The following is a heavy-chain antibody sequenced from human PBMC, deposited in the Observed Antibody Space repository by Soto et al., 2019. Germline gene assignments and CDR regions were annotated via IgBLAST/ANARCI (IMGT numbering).Heavy chain of an antibody. Sequence: PWETLSLTCTVSGGSISSGGYYWSWIRQPPGKGLEWIGEINHSGSTNYNPSLKSRVTISVDTSKNQFSLKLSSVTAADTAVYYCARGRRVRGVIRGNYYYYGMDVWGQGTTVTVSS. CDR1: GGSISSGGYY. CDR3: ARGRRVRGVIRGNYYYYGMDV. CDR2: INHSGST. V-gene: IGHV4-39*07. J-gene: IGHJ6*02. D-gene: IGHD3-10*01.